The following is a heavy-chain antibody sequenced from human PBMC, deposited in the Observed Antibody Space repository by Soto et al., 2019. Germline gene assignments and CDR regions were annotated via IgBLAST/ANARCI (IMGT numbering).Heavy chain of an antibody. Sequence: QITLKESGPTLVKPTQALTLTCSFSGFSLTTLGVGVGWVRQPPGKALEWLALIYWDDDRQYSPSLKSRLTITTDTSKNQVVLRMTNMDPVDTGTYYCAHTQLTTAANAFDVWGQGTIVTVSS. V-gene: IGHV2-5*02. CDR1: GFSLTTLGVG. CDR3: AHTQLTTAANAFDV. J-gene: IGHJ3*01. D-gene: IGHD1-1*01. CDR2: IYWDDDR.